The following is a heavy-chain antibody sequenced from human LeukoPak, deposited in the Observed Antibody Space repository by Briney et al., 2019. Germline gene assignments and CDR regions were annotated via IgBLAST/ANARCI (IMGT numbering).Heavy chain of an antibody. J-gene: IGHJ6*02. CDR1: GYTFTSYD. D-gene: IGHD2-2*01. Sequence: ASVKVSCKASGYTFTSYDINWVRQATGQGLEWMGWMNPNSGNTGYAQKFQGRVTMTRNTSISTAYMELSSLRSEDTAVYYCARYCSSTSCYRRYNYYYYYGMDVWGQGTTVTVSS. V-gene: IGHV1-8*01. CDR2: MNPNSGNT. CDR3: ARYCSSTSCYRRYNYYYYYGMDV.